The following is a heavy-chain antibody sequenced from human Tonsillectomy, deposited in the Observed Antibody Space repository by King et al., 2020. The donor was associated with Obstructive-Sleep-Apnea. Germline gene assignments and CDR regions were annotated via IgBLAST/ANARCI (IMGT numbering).Heavy chain of an antibody. CDR2: INSDGSST. D-gene: IGHD4-11*01. CDR3: ARGTYDYSIWTGWFDP. Sequence: VQLVESGGGLVQPGGSLRLSCAASGFTFSSYWMHWVRQAPGKGLVWFSRINSDGSSTSYADSVKGRFTISRDNAKNTLYLQMNSLRAEDTAVYYCARGTYDYSIWTGWFDPWGQGTLVTVSS. CDR1: GFTFSSYW. J-gene: IGHJ5*02. V-gene: IGHV3-74*01.